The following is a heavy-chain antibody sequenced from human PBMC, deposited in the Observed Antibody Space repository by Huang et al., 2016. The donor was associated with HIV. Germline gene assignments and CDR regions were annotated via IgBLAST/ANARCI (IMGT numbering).Heavy chain of an antibody. V-gene: IGHV3-7*01. CDR1: EFSFSTYW. CDR2: IREDSSQK. J-gene: IGHJ3*01. CDR3: ACDPFIKAFDL. Sequence: EVQLVESGGGLVQPGGSLRFYCVASEFSFSTYWMMWLRQVPGKGLGWVESIREDSSQKDYLDAVQGRFIISRDNPKNSLYLQMNNVRAEDAGVYYCACDPFIKAFDLWGQGTLVTVSS.